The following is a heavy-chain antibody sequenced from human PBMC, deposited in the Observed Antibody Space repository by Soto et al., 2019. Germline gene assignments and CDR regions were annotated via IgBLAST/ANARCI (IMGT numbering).Heavy chain of an antibody. CDR2: IYYSGST. Sequence: SETLSLTCTVSGGSISSYYWSWIRQPPGKGLEWIGYIYYSGSTNYNPSLKSRVTISVDTSKNQFSLKLSSVTAADTAVYYCARDIAGAFDIWGQGTMVTVSS. J-gene: IGHJ3*02. CDR3: ARDIAGAFDI. D-gene: IGHD6-13*01. V-gene: IGHV4-59*12. CDR1: GGSISSYY.